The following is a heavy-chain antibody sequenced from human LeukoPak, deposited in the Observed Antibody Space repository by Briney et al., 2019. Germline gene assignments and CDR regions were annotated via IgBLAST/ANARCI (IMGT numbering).Heavy chain of an antibody. D-gene: IGHD2-8*02. CDR2: INPSDEST. V-gene: IGHV1-46*01. Sequence: ASVKVSCKTSGYTFTSYKMRWVRQAPGQGLEWMGIINPSDESTSYAQNFQGRVAMTRDTSTSTVYMELSSLRADDTAVYYCARDSRLWSVDYWGQGTLVTVSS. CDR3: ARDSRLWSVDY. J-gene: IGHJ4*02. CDR1: GYTFTSYK.